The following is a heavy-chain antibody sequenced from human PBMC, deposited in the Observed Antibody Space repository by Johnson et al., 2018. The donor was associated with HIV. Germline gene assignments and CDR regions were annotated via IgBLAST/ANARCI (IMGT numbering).Heavy chain of an antibody. V-gene: IGHV3-9*01. J-gene: IGHJ3*02. D-gene: IGHD3-22*01. CDR1: GFTFDDYA. CDR2: ISWNSGSI. Sequence: VQLVESGGGLVQPGRSLRLSCAASGFTFDDYAMHWVRQAPGKGLEWVSGISWNSGSIGYADSVKGRFTISRDNAKNSLYLQMNSLRAEDTALYYCAKDLGDPMIEVHVFDIWGQGTMVTVSS. CDR3: AKDLGDPMIEVHVFDI.